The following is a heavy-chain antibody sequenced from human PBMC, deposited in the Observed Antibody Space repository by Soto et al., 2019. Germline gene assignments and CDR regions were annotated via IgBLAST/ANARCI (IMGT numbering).Heavy chain of an antibody. J-gene: IGHJ4*02. CDR1: EFTVSSYY. V-gene: IGHV3-53*01. CDR3: ARGFDYDAFDY. Sequence: HPGGSLRLSCAASEFTVSSYYMTWVRQAPGKGLEWVSTIYGGGSTYYADSVKGRFTISKDNSRNTLYLQINSLRAEDTAVYYCARGFDYDAFDYWGQGTLVTVSS. CDR2: IYGGGST. D-gene: IGHD4-17*01.